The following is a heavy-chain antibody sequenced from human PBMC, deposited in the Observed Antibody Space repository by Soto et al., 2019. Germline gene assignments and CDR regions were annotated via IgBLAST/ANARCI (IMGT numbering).Heavy chain of an antibody. D-gene: IGHD6-19*01. J-gene: IGHJ4*02. CDR3: ARRSSGWYFDY. V-gene: IGHV3-23*01. CDR1: GFTFSNYA. Sequence: EGQLLESGGSLVQPGGSLRLSCAAPGFTFSNYAMNWVRQAPGKGLEWVSVISGSGGSTYYADSVKGRLTISRDNSKNTLYLQMNSLRGEDTAVYYCARRSSGWYFDYWGQGTLVTVSS. CDR2: ISGSGGST.